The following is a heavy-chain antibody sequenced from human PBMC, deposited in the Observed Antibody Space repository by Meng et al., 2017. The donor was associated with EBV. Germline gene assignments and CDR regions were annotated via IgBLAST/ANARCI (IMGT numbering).Heavy chain of an antibody. CDR3: ARVGIAVAGTGDY. J-gene: IGHJ4*02. CDR1: GYTFTGYY. CDR2: INPNSGGT. V-gene: IGHV1-2*06. Sequence: VQLVQYGGEVKKPVASVKVPCKASGYTFTGYYMHWVRQAPGQGLEWMGRINPNSGGTNYAQKFQGRVTMTRDTSISTAYMELSRLRSDDTAVYYCARVGIAVAGTGDYWGQGTLVTVSS. D-gene: IGHD6-19*01.